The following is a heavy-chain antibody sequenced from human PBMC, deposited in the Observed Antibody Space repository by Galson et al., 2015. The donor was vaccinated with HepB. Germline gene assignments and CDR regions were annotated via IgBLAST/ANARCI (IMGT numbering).Heavy chain of an antibody. CDR3: AKAAAGYYYYYYYMDV. V-gene: IGHV3-23*01. D-gene: IGHD6-13*01. J-gene: IGHJ6*03. CDR2: ISGSGGST. Sequence: SLRLSCAASGFTFSSYAMSWVRQAPGKGLEWVSPISGSGGSTYYADSVKGRFTISRDNSKNTLYLQMNSLRAEDTAVYYCAKAAAGYYYYYYYMDVWGKGTTVTVSS. CDR1: GFTFSSYA.